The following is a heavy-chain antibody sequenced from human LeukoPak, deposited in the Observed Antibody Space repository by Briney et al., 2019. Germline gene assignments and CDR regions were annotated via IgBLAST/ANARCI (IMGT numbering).Heavy chain of an antibody. V-gene: IGHV3-64D*09. CDR3: VRGYSFGPYGMDV. D-gene: IGHD2-15*01. Sequence: GVSLRLSCSASGFPFSSYAMHWVRQAPGKGLEYVSAISDSGGSTYYADSEKGRFTISRDNSKNTLYLQMSSLRAEDTAVYFCVRGYSFGPYGMDVWGQGTTVTVSS. CDR2: ISDSGGST. CDR1: GFPFSSYA. J-gene: IGHJ6*02.